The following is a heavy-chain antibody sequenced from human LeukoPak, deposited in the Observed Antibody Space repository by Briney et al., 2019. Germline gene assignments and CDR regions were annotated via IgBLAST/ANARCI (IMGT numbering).Heavy chain of an antibody. CDR2: IKQDGSEK. D-gene: IGHD6-19*01. CDR3: ARSIRYSSGWPYFDY. Sequence: QPGGSLRLSCEVSGFTFSSFWMSWVRQAPGKGLEWVANIKQDGSEKYYVDSVKGRFTISRDNAKNSLSLQMNSLRAEDTAVYYCARSIRYSSGWPYFDYWGQGTLVTVSS. CDR1: GFTFSSFW. V-gene: IGHV3-7*01. J-gene: IGHJ4*02.